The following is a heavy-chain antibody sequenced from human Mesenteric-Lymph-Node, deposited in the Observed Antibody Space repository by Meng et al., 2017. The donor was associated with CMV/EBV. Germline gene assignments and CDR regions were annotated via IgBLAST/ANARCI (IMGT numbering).Heavy chain of an antibody. CDR1: GFMFSDYW. Sequence: GGSLRLSCASSGFMFSDYWMSWVRQAPGKGPVWVSRINSDGSSTSYADSVKGRFTISRDNAKNTLYLQMNSLRAEDTAVYYCARDVGYYNGGPEGYWGQGTLVTVSS. J-gene: IGHJ4*02. V-gene: IGHV3-74*01. CDR3: ARDVGYYNGGPEGY. D-gene: IGHD1-26*01. CDR2: INSDGSST.